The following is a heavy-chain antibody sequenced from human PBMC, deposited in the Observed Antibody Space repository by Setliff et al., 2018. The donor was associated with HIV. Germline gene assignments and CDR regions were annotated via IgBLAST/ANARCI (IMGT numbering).Heavy chain of an antibody. CDR3: ATYADRESNRFDP. D-gene: IGHD3-10*01. CDR2: ISHGGST. CDR1: GGSISSSSYY. Sequence: SETLSLTCTVSGGSISSSSYYWGWIRQPPGKGLEWIGEISHGGSTNYNPSLKSRVTISVDTSKNQFSLKLSSVTAADTAVYYCATYADRESNRFDPWGQGTLVTVSS. V-gene: IGHV4-39*01. J-gene: IGHJ5*02.